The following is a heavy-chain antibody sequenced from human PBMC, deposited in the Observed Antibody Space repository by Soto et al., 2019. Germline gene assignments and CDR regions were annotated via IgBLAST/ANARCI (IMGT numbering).Heavy chain of an antibody. CDR2: ISYDGSNK. D-gene: IGHD6-6*01. CDR1: GFTFSSYG. CDR3: AKDITLASSSPMPLDY. V-gene: IGHV3-30*18. Sequence: GSLRLSCAASGFTFSSYGMHWVRQAPGKGLEWVAVISYDGSNKYYADSVKGRFTISRDNSKNTLYLQMNSLRAEDTAVYYCAKDITLASSSPMPLDYWGQGT. J-gene: IGHJ4*02.